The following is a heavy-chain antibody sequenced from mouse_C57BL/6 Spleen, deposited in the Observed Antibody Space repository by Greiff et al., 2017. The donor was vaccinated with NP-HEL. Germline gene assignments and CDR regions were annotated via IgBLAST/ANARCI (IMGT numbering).Heavy chain of an antibody. J-gene: IGHJ2*01. V-gene: IGHV1-76*01. CDR1: GYTFTDYY. Sequence: QVQLKESGAELVRPGASVKLSCKASGYTFTDYYINWVKQRPGQGLEWIARIYPGSGNTYYNEKFKGKATLTAEKSSSTAYMQLSSLTSEDSAVYFCARGPGPYFDYWGQGTTLTVSS. CDR3: ARGPGPYFDY. D-gene: IGHD3-3*01. CDR2: IYPGSGNT.